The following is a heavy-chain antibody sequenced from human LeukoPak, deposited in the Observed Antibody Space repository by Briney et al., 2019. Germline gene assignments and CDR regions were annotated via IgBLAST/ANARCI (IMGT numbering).Heavy chain of an antibody. V-gene: IGHV1-18*01. CDR2: ISAYNGNT. J-gene: IGHJ5*02. Sequence: GASVKVSCKASGYTFTSYGISWVRQAPGQGLEWMGWISAYNGNTNYAQKLQGRVTMTTHTSTSTAYMELRSLGYDDTAVYYCARDHGGWFDPWGQGTLVTVSS. CDR1: GYTFTSYG. CDR3: ARDHGGWFDP.